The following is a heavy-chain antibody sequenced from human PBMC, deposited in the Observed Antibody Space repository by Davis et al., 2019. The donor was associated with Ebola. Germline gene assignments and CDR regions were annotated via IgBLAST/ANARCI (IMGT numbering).Heavy chain of an antibody. CDR1: GFTFRNYA. J-gene: IGHJ4*02. CDR3: ATWSYAILSTDY. D-gene: IGHD2-8*01. V-gene: IGHV3-30-3*01. Sequence: GESLKISCAASGFTFRNYAIHWVRQAPGKGLEWVAVIAYDGTTQYYADSVKGRFTISRDNSKSTLYLQMHSLRPEDTAVYYCATWSYAILSTDYWGQGTLVSVSS. CDR2: IAYDGTTQ.